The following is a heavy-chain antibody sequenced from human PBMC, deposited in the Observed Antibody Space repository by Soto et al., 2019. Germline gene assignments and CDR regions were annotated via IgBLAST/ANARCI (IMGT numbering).Heavy chain of an antibody. V-gene: IGHV3-11*01. J-gene: IGHJ5*02. CDR1: GFTFSDYY. CDR2: ISSSGSTI. Sequence: PGGSLRLSCAASGFTFSDYYMSWIRQAPGKGLEWVSYISSSGSTIYYADSVKGRFTISRDNAKNSLYLQMNSLRAEDTAVYYCARDSIAVAGHRYNWFDPWGQGTLVTVSS. D-gene: IGHD6-19*01. CDR3: ARDSIAVAGHRYNWFDP.